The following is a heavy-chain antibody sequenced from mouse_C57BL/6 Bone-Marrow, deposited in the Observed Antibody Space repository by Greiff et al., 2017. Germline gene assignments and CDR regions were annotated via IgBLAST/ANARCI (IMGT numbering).Heavy chain of an antibody. D-gene: IGHD4-1*01. CDR2: IRLKSDNYAT. J-gene: IGHJ2*01. CDR1: GFTFSNYW. CDR3: TGKLGRGSYFDY. Sequence: EVQRVESGGGLVQPGGSMKLSCVASGFTFSNYWMNWVRQSPEKGLEWVAQIRLKSDNYATHYAESVKGRFTISRDDSKSSVYLQMNNLRAEDTGIYYCTGKLGRGSYFDYWGQGTTLTVSS. V-gene: IGHV6-3*01.